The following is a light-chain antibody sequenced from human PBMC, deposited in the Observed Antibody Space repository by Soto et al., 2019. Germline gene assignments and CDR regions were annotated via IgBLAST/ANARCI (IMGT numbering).Light chain of an antibody. V-gene: IGLV2-23*01. CDR2: ETN. Sequence: QSVLTQPASVSGSPRQSITISCTGSSSDIATYNLVSWYQQYPGQAPKLIIYETNRRPSGVSSRFSGSKSGNTPSLTISGLQVEDEGDYYCCSYAGTSTLAFGGGTKLTVL. CDR3: CSYAGTSTLA. CDR1: SSDIATYNL. J-gene: IGLJ2*01.